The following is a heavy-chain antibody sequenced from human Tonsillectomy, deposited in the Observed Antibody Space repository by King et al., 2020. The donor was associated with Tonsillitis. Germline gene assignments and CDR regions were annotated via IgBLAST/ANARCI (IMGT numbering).Heavy chain of an antibody. D-gene: IGHD6-13*01. CDR3: ARLNIVASSWYILDY. CDR1: GGNFSHYA. J-gene: IGHJ4*02. V-gene: IGHV1-69*01. Sequence: VQLVESGTDVRKPGSSVKVSCTASGGNFSHYAVNWVRQVPGQALEWMGGVIPLFTTANYAPKFQGRLTISADDSTKTAYMDLSSLTSDDTAICYCARLNIVASSWYILDYWGQGTLVTVSS. CDR2: VIPLFTTA.